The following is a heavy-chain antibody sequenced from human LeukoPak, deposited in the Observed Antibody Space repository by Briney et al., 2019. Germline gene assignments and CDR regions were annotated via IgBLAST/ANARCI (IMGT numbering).Heavy chain of an antibody. CDR1: RFTFSRYW. CDR2: INSDGSST. D-gene: IGHD3-10*01. Sequence: GGALRLSCAASRFTFSRYWMHWVRQAPGKGLVWVSRINSDGSSTSYADSVKGRFTISRDNAKNTLYLQMNSLRAEDTAVYYCARVVRIGWFDPWGQGTLATVSS. V-gene: IGHV3-74*01. J-gene: IGHJ5*02. CDR3: ARVVRIGWFDP.